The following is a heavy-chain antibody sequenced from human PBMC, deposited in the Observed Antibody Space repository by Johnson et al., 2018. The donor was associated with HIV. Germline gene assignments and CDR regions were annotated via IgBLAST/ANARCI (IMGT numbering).Heavy chain of an antibody. D-gene: IGHD5-18*01. J-gene: IGHJ3*02. CDR1: GFTFSSYA. V-gene: IGHV3-64*01. CDR3: ARDRYSYGQPMHAFDI. Sequence: VQLVESGGGLVQPGGSLRLSCAASGFTFSSYAMHWVRQAPGKGLEYVSAISSNGGSPYYATSVKGRFTISRDNSKNTLYLQMGSLRAEDMAVYYCARDRYSYGQPMHAFDIWGQGTMVTVSS. CDR2: ISSNGGSP.